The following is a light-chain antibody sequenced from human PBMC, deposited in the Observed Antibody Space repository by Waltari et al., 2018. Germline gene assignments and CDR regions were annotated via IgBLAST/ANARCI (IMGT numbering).Light chain of an antibody. CDR3: SSYISSSTLEL. CDR2: DVS. Sequence: QSALTQPASVTGSPGPSITISCPGTSSDVGGYNYVSWHQQHPGKAPKLMICDVSKRPSGVSNRFSGSKSGNTASLTISGLQAEDEADYYCSSYISSSTLELYGGGTSLTVL. V-gene: IGLV2-14*03. CDR1: SSDVGGYNY. J-gene: IGLJ2*01.